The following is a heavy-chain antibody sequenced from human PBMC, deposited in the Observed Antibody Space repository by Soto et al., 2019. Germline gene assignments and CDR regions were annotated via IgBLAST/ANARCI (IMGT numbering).Heavy chain of an antibody. D-gene: IGHD3-3*01. J-gene: IGHJ6*03. CDR1: GFTFSSYA. CDR2: ISGSGGST. CDR3: AKASLTHYDFWSGPASAYMDV. V-gene: IGHV3-23*01. Sequence: GGSLRLSCAASGFTFSSYAMSWVRQAPGKGLEWVSAISGSGGSTYYADSVKGRFTISRDNPKNTLYLQMNSLRAEDTAVYYCAKASLTHYDFWSGPASAYMDVWGKGNPGHRLL.